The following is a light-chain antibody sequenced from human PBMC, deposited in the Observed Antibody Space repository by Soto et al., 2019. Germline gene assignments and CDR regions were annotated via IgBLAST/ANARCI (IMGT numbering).Light chain of an antibody. CDR1: QSISYY. CDR2: AAS. Sequence: DIQMPQSPSSLSASVADRVTITCGASQSISYYVNWYEQKQGKAPKLLISAASSVQSGVPSRFSGTGYGTHFTLTISSLHPEDVATYYCQQSYSVPPTFGPGTKVDIK. CDR3: QQSYSVPPT. V-gene: IGKV1-39*01. J-gene: IGKJ3*01.